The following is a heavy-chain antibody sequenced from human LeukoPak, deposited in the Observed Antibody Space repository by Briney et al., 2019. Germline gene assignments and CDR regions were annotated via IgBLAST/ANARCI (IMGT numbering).Heavy chain of an antibody. CDR2: MNPNSGNT. CDR1: GYTFTSYD. D-gene: IGHD6-13*01. CDR3: ARGGSSWYRGWFDP. V-gene: IGHV1-8*01. Sequence: ASVKVSCKASGYTFTSYDINWVRQATGQGLEWMGWMNPNSGNTVYAQKFQGRVTMTRDTSISTAYMELSGLRSEDTAVYSCARGGSSWYRGWFDPWGQGTLVTVSS. J-gene: IGHJ5*02.